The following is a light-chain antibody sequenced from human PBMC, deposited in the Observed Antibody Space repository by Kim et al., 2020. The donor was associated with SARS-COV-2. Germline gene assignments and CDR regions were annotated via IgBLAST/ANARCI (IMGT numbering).Light chain of an antibody. CDR2: QDS. J-gene: IGLJ1*01. V-gene: IGLV3-1*01. CDR1: KLGDKY. CDR3: QAWDSSTYV. Sequence: SYELTQPPSVSVSPGQTASITCSGDKLGDKYACWYQQKPGQSPVLVIYQDSKRPSGIPERFSGSNSGNTATLTISGTQAIDEADYYCQAWDSSTYV.